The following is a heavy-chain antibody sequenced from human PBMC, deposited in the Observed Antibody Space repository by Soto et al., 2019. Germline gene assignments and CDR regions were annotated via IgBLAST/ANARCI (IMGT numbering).Heavy chain of an antibody. CDR3: ARAKGWAAQRAYYYYYMDV. J-gene: IGHJ6*03. CDR1: GGSFSGYY. CDR2: INHSGST. D-gene: IGHD6-6*01. Sequence: SETLSLTCAVYGGSFSGYYWSWIRQPPGKGLEWIGEINHSGSTNYNPSLKSRVTISVDTSKNQFSLKLSSVTAADTAVYYCARAKGWAAQRAYYYYYMDVWGKGTTVTVSS. V-gene: IGHV4-34*01.